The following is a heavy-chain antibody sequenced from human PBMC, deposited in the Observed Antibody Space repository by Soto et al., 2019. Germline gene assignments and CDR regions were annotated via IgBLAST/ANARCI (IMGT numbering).Heavy chain of an antibody. J-gene: IGHJ4*02. Sequence: GGSLRLSXAASGFTVSSNYMSWVRQAPGKGLEWVSILYSGGSTYYADSVKGRFTISRDNSKNTLYLQMNSLRAEDTAVYYCARVISYSGYDCWGQGTLVTVS. CDR2: LYSGGST. D-gene: IGHD5-12*01. V-gene: IGHV3-53*01. CDR1: GFTVSSNY. CDR3: ARVISYSGYDC.